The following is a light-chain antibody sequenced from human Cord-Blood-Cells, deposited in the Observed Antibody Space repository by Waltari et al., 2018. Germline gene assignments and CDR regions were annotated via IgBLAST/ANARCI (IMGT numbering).Light chain of an antibody. V-gene: IGKV1-5*03. J-gene: IGKJ1*01. Sequence: DIQMTQSPSTLSAPVGDRVTITCRASQSISSWLAWYQQKPGKAPKLLIYKASSLESGVPSRFSGSGSGTKFTLTISSLQPDDFATYYGQQYNSYATFGQGTKVEIK. CDR3: QQYNSYAT. CDR1: QSISSW. CDR2: KAS.